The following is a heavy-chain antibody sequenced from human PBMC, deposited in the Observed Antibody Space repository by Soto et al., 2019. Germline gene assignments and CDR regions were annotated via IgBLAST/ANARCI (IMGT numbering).Heavy chain of an antibody. Sequence: GGSLRLSCAASGFTFSNALMSWVRQAPGKGLEWVGRIKIKTDGGTTDYAAPVKGRFTISRDDSKNTLYLQMNSLKTEDTAVYYCTTSGSYYDYYYYGMDVWGQGTTVTVSS. D-gene: IGHD1-26*01. CDR3: TTSGSYYDYYYYGMDV. CDR2: IKIKTDGGTT. J-gene: IGHJ6*02. CDR1: GFTFSNAL. V-gene: IGHV3-15*01.